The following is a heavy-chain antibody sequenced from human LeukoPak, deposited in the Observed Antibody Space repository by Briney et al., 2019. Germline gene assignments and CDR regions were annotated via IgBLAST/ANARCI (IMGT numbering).Heavy chain of an antibody. CDR3: ARATSSSSWMDSFEI. D-gene: IGHD6-6*01. CDR1: GGSIGPYY. J-gene: IGHJ3*02. Sequence: SETLSLTCIISGGSIGPYYWSWIRQAAGKGPEWIGRIYTTGTADYNPSLKGRVFLSVDTSKNQFSLKVTSVTAADTAVYYCARATSSSSWMDSFEIWGPGTKVTVSS. CDR2: IYTTGTA. V-gene: IGHV4-4*07.